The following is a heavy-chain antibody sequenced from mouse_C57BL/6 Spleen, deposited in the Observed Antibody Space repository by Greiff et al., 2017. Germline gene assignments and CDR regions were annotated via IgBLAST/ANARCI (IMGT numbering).Heavy chain of an antibody. CDR2: INPNNGGT. V-gene: IGHV1-26*01. CDR1: GYTFTDYY. CDR3: ARSNRRGYYGSSYYWYFDV. Sequence: EVQLQQSGPELVKPGASVKISCKASGYTFTDYYMNWVKQSHGKSLEWIGDINPNNGGTSYNQKFKGKATLTVDKSSSTAYMELRSLTSEDSAVYYCARSNRRGYYGSSYYWYFDVWGTGTTVTVSS. J-gene: IGHJ1*03. D-gene: IGHD1-1*01.